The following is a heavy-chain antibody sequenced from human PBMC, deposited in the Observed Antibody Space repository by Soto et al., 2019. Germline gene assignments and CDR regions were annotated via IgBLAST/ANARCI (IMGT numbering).Heavy chain of an antibody. Sequence: QVQLVQSGAEVKKPGASVKVSCKASGYTFTSYGISWVRQAPGQGLEWMGWISAYNGNTNYAQKLQGRVTMTTDTSXRXAYMELRSLRSDDTAVYYCAREGVGGTTFHLYGMDVWGQGTTVTVSS. CDR3: AREGVGGTTFHLYGMDV. CDR1: GYTFTSYG. J-gene: IGHJ6*02. D-gene: IGHD3-16*01. CDR2: ISAYNGNT. V-gene: IGHV1-18*01.